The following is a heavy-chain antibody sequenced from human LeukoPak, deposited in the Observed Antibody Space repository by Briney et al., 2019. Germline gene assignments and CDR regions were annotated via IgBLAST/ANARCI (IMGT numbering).Heavy chain of an antibody. CDR3: ARVVPSSIVSYYFDY. D-gene: IGHD1-26*01. CDR1: GGSISSSSYY. V-gene: IGHV4-39*07. CDR2: IYYSGST. Sequence: SETLSLTCTVSGGSISSSSYYWGWIRQPPGKGLEWIGSIYYSGSTYYNPSLKSRVTISVDTSKNQFSLKLSSVTAADTAVYYCARVVPSSIVSYYFDYWGQGTLVTVSS. J-gene: IGHJ4*02.